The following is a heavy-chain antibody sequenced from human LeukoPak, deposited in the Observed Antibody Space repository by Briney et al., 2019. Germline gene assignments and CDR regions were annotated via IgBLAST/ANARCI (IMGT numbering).Heavy chain of an antibody. D-gene: IGHD3-22*01. Sequence: ASVKVSCKASGYTFTGYYMHWVRQAPGQGLEWMGRINPNSGGTNYAQKFQGRVTMTRDTSISTAYMELSRLRSDDTAVYYCARDVGTYYYDSSGYLLDYWGQGTLVTVSS. CDR1: GYTFTGYY. V-gene: IGHV1-2*06. CDR2: INPNSGGT. CDR3: ARDVGTYYYDSSGYLLDY. J-gene: IGHJ4*02.